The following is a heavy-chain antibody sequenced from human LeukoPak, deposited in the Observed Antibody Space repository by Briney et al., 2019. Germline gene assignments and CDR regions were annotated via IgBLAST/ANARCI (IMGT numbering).Heavy chain of an antibody. V-gene: IGHV1-3*01. J-gene: IGHJ4*02. CDR1: GYTFTSYA. CDR2: INAGNGNT. Sequence: GASVKVSCKASGYTFTSYAMHWVRQAPGQRLEWMGWINAGNGNTKYSQKFQGRVTITRDTSASTAYMELSSLRSEDTAVYYCARTPQYYYDSSGYYYFDYWGQGTLVTVSS. D-gene: IGHD3-22*01. CDR3: ARTPQYYYDSSGYYYFDY.